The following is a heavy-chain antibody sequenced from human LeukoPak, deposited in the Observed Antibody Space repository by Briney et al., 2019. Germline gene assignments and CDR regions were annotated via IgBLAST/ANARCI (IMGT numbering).Heavy chain of an antibody. CDR3: AKNTWIQPYAFDI. V-gene: IGHV3-23*01. CDR2: ISGSGGST. CDR1: GFTFSSHA. Sequence: GGSLRLSCAASGFTFSSHAMSWVRQAPGKGLEWVSAISGSGGSTYYADSVKGRFTISRDNSKNTLYLQMNSLRAEDAAVYYCAKNTWIQPYAFDIWGQGTMVTVSS. D-gene: IGHD5-18*01. J-gene: IGHJ3*02.